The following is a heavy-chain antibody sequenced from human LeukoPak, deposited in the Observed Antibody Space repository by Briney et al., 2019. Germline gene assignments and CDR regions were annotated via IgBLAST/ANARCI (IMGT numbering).Heavy chain of an antibody. V-gene: IGHV3-33*06. D-gene: IGHD3-10*01. CDR3: AKDSRGANFFGDFDY. J-gene: IGHJ4*02. Sequence: PGGSLRLSCAASGFTFSLYGMHWVRQAPGKGLEWVALISNDGSKTYYADSVKGRFTISRDNSENTVYLQVSSLRADDTAVYYCAKDSRGANFFGDFDYWGQGTLVTVSS. CDR2: ISNDGSKT. CDR1: GFTFSLYG.